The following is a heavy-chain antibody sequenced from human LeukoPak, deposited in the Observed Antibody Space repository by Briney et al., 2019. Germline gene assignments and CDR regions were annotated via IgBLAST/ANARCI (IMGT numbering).Heavy chain of an antibody. Sequence: PGGSLRVSCSASGFTFTDYSMHWVRQAPGKGLECVSAINKNGGSTSYADSVKGRFTISRDNSKNTLYLQMSSLRAEDTAVYYCVKDEGGGSGRLYFDYWGQGTLVTVSS. D-gene: IGHD3-10*01. J-gene: IGHJ4*02. V-gene: IGHV3-64D*06. CDR1: GFTFTDYS. CDR3: VKDEGGGSGRLYFDY. CDR2: INKNGGST.